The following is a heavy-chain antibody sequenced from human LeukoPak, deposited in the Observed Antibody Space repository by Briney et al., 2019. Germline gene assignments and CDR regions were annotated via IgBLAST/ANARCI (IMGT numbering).Heavy chain of an antibody. CDR2: INPNSGGT. J-gene: IGHJ5*02. CDR1: GYTFTGYY. V-gene: IGHV1-2*02. D-gene: IGHD2-2*01. CDR3: ARDQYCSSTSCPRGGFDP. Sequence: GASVKVSCKASGYTFTGYYMNWVRQAPGQGLEWMGWINPNSGGTNYAQKFQGRVTMTRDTSISTAYMELSRLRSDDTAVYYCARDQYCSSTSCPRGGFDPWGQGTLVTVSS.